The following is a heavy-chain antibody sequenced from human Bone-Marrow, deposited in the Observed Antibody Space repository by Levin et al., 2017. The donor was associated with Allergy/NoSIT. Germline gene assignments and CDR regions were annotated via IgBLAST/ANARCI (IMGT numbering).Heavy chain of an antibody. D-gene: IGHD6-13*01. CDR1: GFSFSNYA. CDR2: IGGSGGGT. Sequence: GGSLRLSCAASGFSFSNYAMSWVRQAPGKGLEWVSAIGGSGGGTYYADSVKGRFTISRDNSRNTLYLHMNSLRAEDSAVYYCARYPVTSITWYWADCWGQGTLVTVSS. V-gene: IGHV3-23*01. CDR3: ARYPVTSITWYWADC. J-gene: IGHJ4*02.